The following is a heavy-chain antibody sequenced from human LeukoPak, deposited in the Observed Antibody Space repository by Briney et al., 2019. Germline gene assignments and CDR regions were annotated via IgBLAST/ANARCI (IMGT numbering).Heavy chain of an antibody. J-gene: IGHJ6*02. CDR1: GFTFSSYA. D-gene: IGHD6-13*01. CDR2: ISGSGGST. V-gene: IGHV3-23*01. CDR3: AKDQRPQQPQNYYYGMDV. Sequence: GGSLRLSCAASGFTFSSYAMSWVRQAPGKGLEWVSAISGSGGSTYYADSVKGRFTISRDNSKNTLYLQMNSLRAEDTAVYYCAKDQRPQQPQNYYYGMDVWGQGTTVTVSS.